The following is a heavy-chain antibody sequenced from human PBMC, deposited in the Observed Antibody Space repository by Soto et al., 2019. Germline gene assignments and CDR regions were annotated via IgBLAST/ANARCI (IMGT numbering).Heavy chain of an antibody. CDR3: ARAAYYDFWSGYVASYYYYMDV. CDR2: ISAYNGNT. J-gene: IGHJ6*03. V-gene: IGHV1-18*01. CDR1: GYTFTSYG. D-gene: IGHD3-3*01. Sequence: QVQLVQSGAEVKKPGASVKVSCKASGYTFTSYGISWVRQAPGQGLEWMGWISAYNGNTNYAQKLQGRVTMTTDTSTSTAYMELRSLRSDDTAVYYCARAAYYDFWSGYVASYYYYMDVLGKGTTVTVSS.